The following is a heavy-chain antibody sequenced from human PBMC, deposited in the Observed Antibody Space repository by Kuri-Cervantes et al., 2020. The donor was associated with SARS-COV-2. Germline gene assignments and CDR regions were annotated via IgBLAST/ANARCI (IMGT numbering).Heavy chain of an antibody. CDR2: IYYSGST. CDR3: ARDGGLHEGYSYGYIDY. V-gene: IGHV4-39*07. D-gene: IGHD5-18*01. CDR1: GGPISSSSYY. J-gene: IGHJ4*02. Sequence: SEILSLTCTVSGGPISSSSYYWGWIRQPPGKGLEWIGSIYYSGSTYYNPSLKSRVTISVDTSKNQFSLKLSSVTAADTAVYYCARDGGLHEGYSYGYIDYWGQGTLVTVSS.